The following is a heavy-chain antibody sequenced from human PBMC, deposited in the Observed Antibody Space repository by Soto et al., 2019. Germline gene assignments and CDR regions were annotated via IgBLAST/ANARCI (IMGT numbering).Heavy chain of an antibody. V-gene: IGHV4-61*01. CDR1: GGSVSSGSYY. CDR2: IYYSGST. CDR3: ARDLATTLDY. J-gene: IGHJ4*02. Sequence: PSETLSLTCTVSGGSVSSGSYYWSWIRQPPGKGLEWIGYIYYSGSTNYNPSLKSRVTISVDTSKNQFSLKLSSVTAADTAVYYCARDLATTLDYWGQGTLVTVSS. D-gene: IGHD5-12*01.